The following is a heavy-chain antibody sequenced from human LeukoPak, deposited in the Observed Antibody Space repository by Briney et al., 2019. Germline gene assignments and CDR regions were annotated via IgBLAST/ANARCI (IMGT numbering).Heavy chain of an antibody. D-gene: IGHD6-19*01. CDR3: ARDKQWLVTDY. V-gene: IGHV1-46*01. Sequence: RASVKVFCKASGYTFTSYYMHWVRQAPGQGLEWMGIINPSGGSTSYAQKFQGRVTMTRDTSTSTVYMELSSLRSDDTAVYYCARDKQWLVTDYWGQGTLVTVSS. CDR1: GYTFTSYY. J-gene: IGHJ4*02. CDR2: INPSGGST.